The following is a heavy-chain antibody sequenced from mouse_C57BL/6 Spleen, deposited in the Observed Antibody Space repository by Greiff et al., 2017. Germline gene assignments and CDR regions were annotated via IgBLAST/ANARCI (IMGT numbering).Heavy chain of an antibody. V-gene: IGHV1-81*01. CDR3: ARETTTVVAHWYFDV. Sequence: VKLQQSGAELARPGASVKLSCKASGYTFTSYGISWVKQRTGQGLEWIGEIYPRSGNTYYNEKFKGKATLTADKSSSTAYMELRSLTSEDSAVYFCARETTTVVAHWYFDVWGTGTTVTVSS. J-gene: IGHJ1*03. CDR2: IYPRSGNT. D-gene: IGHD1-1*01. CDR1: GYTFTSYG.